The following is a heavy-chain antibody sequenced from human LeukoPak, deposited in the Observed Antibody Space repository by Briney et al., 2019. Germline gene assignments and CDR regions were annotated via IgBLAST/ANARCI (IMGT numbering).Heavy chain of an antibody. Sequence: GGSLRLSCAASGFTFSSYGMNWVRQAPGKGLEWVSALSGSGYSTYYADSVKGRFTISRDNSKNTLYLHMNSLRAEDTAVFYCARADQGPLDYWGQGTLVTVSS. V-gene: IGHV3-23*01. CDR3: ARADQGPLDY. J-gene: IGHJ4*02. CDR1: GFTFSSYG. D-gene: IGHD2-2*01. CDR2: LSGSGYST.